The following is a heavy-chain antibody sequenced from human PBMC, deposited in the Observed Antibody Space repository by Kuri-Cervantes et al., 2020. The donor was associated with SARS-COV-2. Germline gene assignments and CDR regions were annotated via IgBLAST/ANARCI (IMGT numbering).Heavy chain of an antibody. D-gene: IGHD7-27*01. CDR3: ARDLRLGKSLDY. CDR2: IKQDGSEK. CDR1: GFTFSSNW. Sequence: GGSLRLSCAASGFTFSSNWMSWVRQAPGKGLEWVANIKQDGSEKYYVDSVKGRSTISRDNAKNSLYLQMSSLRAEDTAVYYCARDLRLGKSLDYWGQGTLVTVSS. J-gene: IGHJ4*02. V-gene: IGHV3-7*01.